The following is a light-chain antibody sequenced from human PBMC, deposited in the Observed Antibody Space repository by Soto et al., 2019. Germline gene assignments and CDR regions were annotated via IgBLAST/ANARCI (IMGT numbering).Light chain of an antibody. CDR2: GAS. J-gene: IGKJ4*01. CDR3: QQYGGSPLVS. Sequence: EIVMTQSPATLSVSPGEGATLACRASQSISSSSLAWYRQKPGQAPRLLIHGASSRAPGIPDRFSGSGSGTDFLLTISRLEPEDFVVYYCQQYGGSPLVSFGGGTKVEIK. V-gene: IGKV3-20*01. CDR1: QSISSSS.